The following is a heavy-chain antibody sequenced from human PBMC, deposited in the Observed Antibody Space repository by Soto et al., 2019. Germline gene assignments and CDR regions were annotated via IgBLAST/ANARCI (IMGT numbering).Heavy chain of an antibody. Sequence: QVQLQQWGAGLLKPSETLSLTCAVYGGSFSGYYWSWIRQPPGKGLEWIGEINHSGSTNYNPSLTSRVTISVDTSKNQFSLKLSSVTAADTAVYYCARGRGYCSSTSCYVSYYYYYMDVWGKGTTVTVSS. V-gene: IGHV4-34*01. CDR1: GGSFSGYY. CDR2: INHSGST. D-gene: IGHD2-2*01. CDR3: ARGRGYCSSTSCYVSYYYYYMDV. J-gene: IGHJ6*03.